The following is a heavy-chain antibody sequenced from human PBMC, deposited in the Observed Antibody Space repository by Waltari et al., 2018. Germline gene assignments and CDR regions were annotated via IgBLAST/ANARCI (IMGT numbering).Heavy chain of an antibody. V-gene: IGHV3-21*03. D-gene: IGHD3-10*01. J-gene: IGHJ5*02. Sequence: EVRLAESGGGLVKSGGSPSLSCTASGFDFSDYAMNWVRQAPGTGLEWVSSIGGTHSNIFYADSVKGRFTVSRDNAKNSLYLQMDNLRAEDSGLYFCTRDLYGSGGDWFDPWGQGTLVTVSS. CDR1: GFDFSDYA. CDR2: IGGTHSNI. CDR3: TRDLYGSGGDWFDP.